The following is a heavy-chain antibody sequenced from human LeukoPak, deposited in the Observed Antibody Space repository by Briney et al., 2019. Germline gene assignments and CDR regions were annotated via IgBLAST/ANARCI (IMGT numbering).Heavy chain of an antibody. J-gene: IGHJ5*02. D-gene: IGHD3-22*01. CDR2: INPNSGGT. CDR1: GYTFTGYY. V-gene: IGHV1-2*02. Sequence: GASVKVSCKASGYTFTGYYMHWVRQAPGQGLEWMGWINPNSGGTNYARKFQGRVTMTRDTSISTAYMELSRLRSDDTAVYYCARSDYDSSGYGGPWGQGTLVTVSS. CDR3: ARSDYDSSGYGGP.